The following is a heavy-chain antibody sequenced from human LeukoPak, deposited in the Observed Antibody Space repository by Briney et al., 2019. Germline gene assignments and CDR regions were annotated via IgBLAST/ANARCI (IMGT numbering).Heavy chain of an antibody. V-gene: IGHV1-8*03. J-gene: IGHJ6*03. CDR1: GYTFTSYD. CDR2: MNPNSGNT. CDR3: ARRGRELYSSSWYGRGDYYYYMDV. Sequence: GASVKVSCKASGYTFTSYDINWVRQATGQGLEWMGWMNPNSGNTGYAQKFQGRVTITRNTSISTAYMELSSLRSEDTAVYYCARRGRELYSSSWYGRGDYYYYMDVWGKGTTVTVSS. D-gene: IGHD6-13*01.